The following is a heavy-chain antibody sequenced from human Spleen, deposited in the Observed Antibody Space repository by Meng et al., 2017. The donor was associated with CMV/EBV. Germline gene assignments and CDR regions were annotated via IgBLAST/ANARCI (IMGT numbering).Heavy chain of an antibody. CDR2: IRSNGGLK. Sequence: AASGFTFSTYAMHWVRQTPGKGLEWVAFIRSNGGLKYYADSIKGRFTVSRDNFKNTVFLQMNSLTIEDTAVYYCAKDRPHILGLDPWGQGTLVTVSS. J-gene: IGHJ5*02. V-gene: IGHV3-30*02. CDR3: AKDRPHILGLDP. CDR1: GFTFSTYA. D-gene: IGHD2-21*01.